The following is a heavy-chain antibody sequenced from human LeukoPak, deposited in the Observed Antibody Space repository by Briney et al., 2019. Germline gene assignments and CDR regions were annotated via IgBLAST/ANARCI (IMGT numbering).Heavy chain of an antibody. CDR1: GFTFGSYG. J-gene: IGHJ5*02. D-gene: IGHD5/OR15-5a*01. CDR3: AKGSTVYNWFDP. CDR2: IRYDGSNK. Sequence: GGSLRLSCAASGFTFGSYGMHWVRQAPGKGLEWVAFIRYDGSNKYYADSVKGRFTISRDNSKNTLYLQMNSLRAEDTAVYYCAKGSTVYNWFDPWGQGTLVTVSS. V-gene: IGHV3-30*02.